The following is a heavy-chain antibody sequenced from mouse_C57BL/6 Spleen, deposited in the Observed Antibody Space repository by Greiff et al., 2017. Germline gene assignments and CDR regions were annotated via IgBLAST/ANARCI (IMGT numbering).Heavy chain of an antibody. J-gene: IGHJ1*03. CDR1: GYSFTGYY. CDR2: INPSTGGT. Sequence: VHVKQSGPELVKPGASVKISCKASGYSFTGYYMNWVKQSPEKSLEWIGEINPSTGGTTYNQKFKAKATLTVDKSSSTAYMQLKSLTSEDSAVYYCARDGYFDVWGTGTTVTVSS. V-gene: IGHV1-42*01. CDR3: ARDGYFDV.